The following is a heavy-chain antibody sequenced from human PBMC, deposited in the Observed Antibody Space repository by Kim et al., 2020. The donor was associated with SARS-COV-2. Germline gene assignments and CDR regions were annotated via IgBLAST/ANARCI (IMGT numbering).Heavy chain of an antibody. CDR2: IVSGGAT. CDR1: GFTLSTSA. Sequence: GGSLRLSCAVSGFTLSTSAMSRVRQAPGEGLEWVSSIVSGGATLYADSVKGRFTISRDNSMNTLYLQMDSLRVDDTAFYYCAKTGQFDSWGQGTLVTVSS. D-gene: IGHD1-1*01. V-gene: IGHV3-23*01. CDR3: AKTGQFDS. J-gene: IGHJ4*02.